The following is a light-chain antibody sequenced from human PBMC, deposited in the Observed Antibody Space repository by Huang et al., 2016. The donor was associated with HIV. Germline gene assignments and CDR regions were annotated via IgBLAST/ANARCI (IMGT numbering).Light chain of an antibody. V-gene: IGKV3-11*01. Sequence: EIVLTQSPATLSLSPGERATLSCRASQSISSYLAWYQQKPGQAPRLLIYDASNRATGIAARFSGSGSGTDFTLTISRLEPEDFAIYYCQQRSSWPPYTFGPGTKLEIK. CDR2: DAS. CDR1: QSISSY. CDR3: QQRSSWPPYT. J-gene: IGKJ2*01.